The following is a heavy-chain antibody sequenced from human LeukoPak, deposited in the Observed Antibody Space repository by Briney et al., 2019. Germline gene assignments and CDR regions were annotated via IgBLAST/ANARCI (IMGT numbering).Heavy chain of an antibody. Sequence: ASVPVSCMASGFTFTSSAMQWVRQARGQRLEWIGWIVVGSGNTNYAQKFQERVTITRDMSTSTAYMELSSLRSEDTAVYYCAAGSSSWLDAFDIWGQGTMVTVSS. CDR1: GFTFTSSA. V-gene: IGHV1-58*02. CDR3: AAGSSSWLDAFDI. J-gene: IGHJ3*02. D-gene: IGHD6-13*01. CDR2: IVVGSGNT.